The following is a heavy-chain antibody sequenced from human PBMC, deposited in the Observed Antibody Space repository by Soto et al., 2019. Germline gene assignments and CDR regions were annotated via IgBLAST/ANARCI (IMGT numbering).Heavy chain of an antibody. D-gene: IGHD2-21*02. CDR1: GFTFSSYS. J-gene: IGHJ4*02. Sequence: EVQLVESGGGLVKPGGSLRLSCAASGFTFSSYSMNWVRQAPGKGLEWVSSISTTGSYIYYADSLKGRFTISRDNAKNSRYLQMDSLRAEDTAVYYCARDSSVVVTAIPNYWGQGTLVNVSS. CDR3: ARDSSVVVTAIPNY. CDR2: ISTTGSYI. V-gene: IGHV3-21*01.